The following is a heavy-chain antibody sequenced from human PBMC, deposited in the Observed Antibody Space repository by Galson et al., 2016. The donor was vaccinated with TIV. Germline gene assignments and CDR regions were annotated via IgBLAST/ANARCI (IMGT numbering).Heavy chain of an antibody. CDR3: ARDVRISLWLPDF. Sequence: SVKVSCKASGYTFTNYGITWVRQAPGQGLEWMAWMSAYNGNTNYAQKFQGRVTMATDTSTNTAYMELRNLTSDDTAVYYCARDVRISLWLPDFWGQGTLVTVSS. V-gene: IGHV1-18*01. D-gene: IGHD5-18*01. CDR2: MSAYNGNT. J-gene: IGHJ4*02. CDR1: GYTFTNYG.